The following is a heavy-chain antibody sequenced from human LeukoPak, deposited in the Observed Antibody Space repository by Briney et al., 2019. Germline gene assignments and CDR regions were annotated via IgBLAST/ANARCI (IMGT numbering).Heavy chain of an antibody. D-gene: IGHD5-18*01. CDR2: IYYSGST. V-gene: IGHV4-39*02. CDR1: GGSISSSSYY. Sequence: TSETLSLTCTVSGGSISSSSYYWGWIRQPPGKGLEWIGSIYYSGSTYYNPSLKSRVTISVDTSKNQFSLKLSSVTAADTAVYYCARDPAMVFFDYWGQGTLVTVSS. CDR3: ARDPAMVFFDY. J-gene: IGHJ4*02.